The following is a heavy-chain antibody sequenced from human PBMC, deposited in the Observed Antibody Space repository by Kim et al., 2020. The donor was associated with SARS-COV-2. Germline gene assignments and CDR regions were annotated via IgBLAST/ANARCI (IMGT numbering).Heavy chain of an antibody. CDR3: ARDHEVYSSGWYRREGAFDI. J-gene: IGHJ3*02. CDR1: GGSISSYY. V-gene: IGHV4-4*07. D-gene: IGHD6-19*01. Sequence: SETLSLTCTVSGGSISSYYWSWIRQPAGKGLEWIGRIYTSGSTNYNPSLKSRVTMSVDTSKNQFSLKLSSVTAADTAVYYCARDHEVYSSGWYRREGAFDIWGQGTMVTVSS. CDR2: IYTSGST.